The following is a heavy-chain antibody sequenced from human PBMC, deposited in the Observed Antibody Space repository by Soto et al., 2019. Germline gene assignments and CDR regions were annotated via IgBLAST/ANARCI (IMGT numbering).Heavy chain of an antibody. CDR2: NQSGGST. J-gene: IGHJ6*04. V-gene: IGHV3-66*01. CDR1: GFSVSTKY. D-gene: IGHD2-15*01. Sequence: EVQLVESGGGLVQPGGSLRLSCAASGFSVSTKYMSRVRQAPGKGLEWLSLNQSGGSTYYADSVKGRFTISRDNSENTLFLQMNSLGVEDTAVYDCTRDDVECSGDSCYGVPMYVWGKGTTVTVSA. CDR3: TRDDVECSGDSCYGVPMYV.